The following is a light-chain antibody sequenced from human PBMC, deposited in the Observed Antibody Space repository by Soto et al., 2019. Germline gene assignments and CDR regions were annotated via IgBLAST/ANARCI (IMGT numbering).Light chain of an antibody. J-gene: IGKJ1*01. CDR1: QSVSSSY. CDR3: QQYGSSPWT. CDR2: GAS. V-gene: IGKV3D-20*01. Sequence: EIVLTQSPGTLSLSPGERGTLSCGASQSVSSSYLAWYQQKPGLAPRLLIYGASRRATGIPYRFSGSGSGTDFTLTVSRLEPEDFAMYYCQQYGSSPWTFGQGTTVEIK.